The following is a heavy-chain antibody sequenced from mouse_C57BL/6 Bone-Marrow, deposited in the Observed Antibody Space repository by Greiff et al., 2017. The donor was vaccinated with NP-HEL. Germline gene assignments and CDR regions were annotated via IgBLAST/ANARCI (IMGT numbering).Heavy chain of an antibody. CDR1: GYTFTSYW. D-gene: IGHD1-1*01. CDR2: IDPNSGGT. CDR3: ARYYYGSRGWYFDV. V-gene: IGHV1-72*01. Sequence: QVQLQQPGADLVKPGASVKLSCKASGYTFTSYWMHWVKQRPGRGLEWIGRIDPNSGGTKFNEKFKTKATMTGDKPSSTAYMQLISLTSEDSAVYYCARYYYGSRGWYFDVWGTGTTVTVSS. J-gene: IGHJ1*03.